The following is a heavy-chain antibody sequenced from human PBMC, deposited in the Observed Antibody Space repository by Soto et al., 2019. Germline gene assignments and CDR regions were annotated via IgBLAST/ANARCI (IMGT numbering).Heavy chain of an antibody. CDR3: TLDRVAGGN. J-gene: IGHJ4*02. CDR2: IKSKTDGGTT. CDR1: GFTFSNAW. V-gene: IGHV3-15*01. Sequence: EVQLVESGGGLVKPGGSLRLSCAASGFTFSNAWMSWVRQAPGKGLEWVGRIKSKTDGGTTDYAAPVKGRFNILRDDSKNTLYLQMNSLKIEDTGVYYCTLDRVAGGNWGQGTLVTVSS. D-gene: IGHD6-13*01.